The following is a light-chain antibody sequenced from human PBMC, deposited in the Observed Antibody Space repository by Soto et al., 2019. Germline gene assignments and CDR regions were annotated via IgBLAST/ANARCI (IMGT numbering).Light chain of an antibody. Sequence: QSALTQPRSVSGSRGQSVTISCTGTNNDVGFYNYVSWYQQQLGKAPKLLIYDVNKRPSGVPPRFSGSKSANTASLTISGLQAADEADYYCNSYAGGLVLFGGGTKLTVL. CDR1: NNDVGFYNY. CDR2: DVN. CDR3: NSYAGGLVL. V-gene: IGLV2-11*01. J-gene: IGLJ2*01.